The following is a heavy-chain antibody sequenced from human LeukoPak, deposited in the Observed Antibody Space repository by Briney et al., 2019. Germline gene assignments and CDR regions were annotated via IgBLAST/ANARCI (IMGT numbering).Heavy chain of an antibody. Sequence: SVKVSCKASGGTFSSYAISWVRQAPGQGLEWMGGIIPIFGTANYAQKFQGRVTITADRSTSTAYMELSSLRSEDTAVYYCARRAELGSYAFDIWGQGTLVTVSS. CDR3: ARRAELGSYAFDI. CDR1: GGTFSSYA. CDR2: IIPIFGTA. J-gene: IGHJ3*02. V-gene: IGHV1-69*06. D-gene: IGHD1-26*01.